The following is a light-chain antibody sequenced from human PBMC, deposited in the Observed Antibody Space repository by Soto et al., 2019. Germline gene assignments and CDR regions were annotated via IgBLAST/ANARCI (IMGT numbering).Light chain of an antibody. CDR1: QSVSTN. Sequence: VITHSPASLSVPPGERATLSCMASQSVSTNFAWYLQKPGQAPRLLIYGSSSRATGIPDRFSGRGSGTDFTLTISSLQPEDFATYYCQQSYSTPLTFGQGTKVDIK. V-gene: IGKV3D-15*01. CDR2: GSS. J-gene: IGKJ1*01. CDR3: QQSYSTPLT.